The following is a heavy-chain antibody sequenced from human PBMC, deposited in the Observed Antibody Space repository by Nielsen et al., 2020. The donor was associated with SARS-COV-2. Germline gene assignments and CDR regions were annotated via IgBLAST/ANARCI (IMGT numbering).Heavy chain of an antibody. D-gene: IGHD6-13*01. V-gene: IGHV3-9*01. CDR2: ISWNSGSI. CDR3: AKDAGGSSSWYFGY. J-gene: IGHJ4*02. CDR1: GFTFDDYA. Sequence: SLKISCAASGFTFDDYAMHWVRQAPGKGLEWVPGISWNSGSIGYADSVKGRFTISRDNAKNSLYLQMNSLRAEDTALYYCAKDAGGSSSWYFGYWGQGTLVTVSS.